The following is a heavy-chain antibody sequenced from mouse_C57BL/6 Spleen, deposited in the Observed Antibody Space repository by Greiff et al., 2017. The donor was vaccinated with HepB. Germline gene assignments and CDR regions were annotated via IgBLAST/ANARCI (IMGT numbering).Heavy chain of an antibody. J-gene: IGHJ1*03. CDR1: GYTFTSYT. Sequence: QVQLKQSGAELARPGASVKMSCKASGYTFTSYTMHWVKQRPGQGLEWIGYINPSSGYTKYNQKFKDKATLTADKSSITAYMQLSSLTSEDSAVYYCARGSLDGSSSHWYFDVWGTGTTVTVSS. D-gene: IGHD1-1*01. CDR2: INPSSGYT. V-gene: IGHV1-4*01. CDR3: ARGSLDGSSSHWYFDV.